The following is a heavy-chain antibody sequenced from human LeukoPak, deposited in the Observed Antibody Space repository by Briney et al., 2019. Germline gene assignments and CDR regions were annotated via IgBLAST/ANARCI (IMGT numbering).Heavy chain of an antibody. CDR3: ARDGGYSYGYPDYFDY. V-gene: IGHV4-30-2*01. CDR2: IYHSGST. Sequence: PSETLSLTCAVSGGSISSGGYSWSWIRQPPGKGLEWIGYIYHSGSTYYNPSLKSRVTISVDRSKNQFSLKLSSVTAADTAVYYCARDGGYSYGYPDYFDYWGQGTLVTVSS. D-gene: IGHD5-18*01. J-gene: IGHJ4*02. CDR1: GGSISSGGYS.